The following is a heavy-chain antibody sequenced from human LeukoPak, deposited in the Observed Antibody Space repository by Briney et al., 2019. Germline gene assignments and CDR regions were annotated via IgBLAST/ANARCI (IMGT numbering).Heavy chain of an antibody. CDR1: GFTFNTYS. J-gene: IGHJ4*02. V-gene: IGHV3-21*01. CDR2: ITSHSSYI. CDR3: ARDGGYTSGWYDY. D-gene: IGHD6-19*01. Sequence: GGSLRLSCTASGFTFNTYSMIWVRQAPGKGLEWVSSITSHSSYISYADSVKGRFTLSRDNAKNSLYLQMNSLRAEDTAVYYCARDGGYTSGWYDYWGQGTLVTVSS.